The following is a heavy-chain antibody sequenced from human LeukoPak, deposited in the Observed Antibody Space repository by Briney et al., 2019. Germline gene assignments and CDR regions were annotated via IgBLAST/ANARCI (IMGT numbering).Heavy chain of an antibody. V-gene: IGHV1-2*06. J-gene: IGHJ6*02. D-gene: IGHD4-17*01. Sequence: EASVKVSCKASGYTFTDYYMHWVRQAPGQGLEWVGPFNPYSGASKYAQKLQGRVTMTGDTSISTAYLQLGRVIGDDTAVYYCAKNGDYGYAMDVWGQGTTVTVSS. CDR1: GYTFTDYY. CDR2: FNPYSGAS. CDR3: AKNGDYGYAMDV.